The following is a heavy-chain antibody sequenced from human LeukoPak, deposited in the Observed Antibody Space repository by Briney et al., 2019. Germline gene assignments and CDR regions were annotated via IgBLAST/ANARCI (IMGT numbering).Heavy chain of an antibody. Sequence: SETLSLTCDVVADSINEYYWSWIRQSPGGGLEWIGYIYRRGATNYIPSLRSRVTISVDKSNWQVSLTLKSVTAADTAVYYCVASYSTSSGVDHWGQGTLVTVSS. CDR3: VASYSTSSGVDH. CDR2: IYRRGAT. V-gene: IGHV4-4*09. J-gene: IGHJ4*02. CDR1: ADSINEYY. D-gene: IGHD2/OR15-2a*01.